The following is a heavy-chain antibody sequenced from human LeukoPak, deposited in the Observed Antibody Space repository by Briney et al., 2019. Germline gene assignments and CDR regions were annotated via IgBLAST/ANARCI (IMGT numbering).Heavy chain of an antibody. Sequence: PGGSLRLSCAASGFTFSSYAMTWVRQAPGMGLEWFSAMSASGGSTYIADSVKGRFTISRDNSNNTLYLQMNSLRVEDTAVYYCAKGSGGGYSSGSAFDYWGQGTLVTVSS. CDR3: AKGSGGGYSSGSAFDY. J-gene: IGHJ4*02. CDR1: GFTFSSYA. V-gene: IGHV3-23*01. CDR2: MSASGGST. D-gene: IGHD6-19*01.